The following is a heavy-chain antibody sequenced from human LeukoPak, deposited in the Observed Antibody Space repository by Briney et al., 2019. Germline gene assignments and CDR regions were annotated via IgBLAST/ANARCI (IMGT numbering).Heavy chain of an antibody. Sequence: PSETLSLTCAVYGGSFSGYYWSWIRQPPGKGLEWIGEINHSGGTNYNPSLKSRVTISVDTSKNQFSLKLSSVTAADTAVYYCARGSWLLDGYNEYWGQGTLVTVSS. CDR1: GGSFSGYY. CDR3: ARGSWLLDGYNEY. CDR2: INHSGGT. V-gene: IGHV4-34*01. J-gene: IGHJ4*02. D-gene: IGHD5-24*01.